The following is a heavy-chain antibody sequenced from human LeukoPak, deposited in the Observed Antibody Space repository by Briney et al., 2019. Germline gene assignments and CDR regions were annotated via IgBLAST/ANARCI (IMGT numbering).Heavy chain of an antibody. D-gene: IGHD2-2*01. V-gene: IGHV1-46*01. CDR2: ISPSGGST. CDR3: ARVVPAAVSPIDAFDI. CDR1: GYTFTSHY. J-gene: IGHJ3*02. Sequence: GASVKVSCKASGYTFTSHYMHWVRQAPEQGLEWMGIISPSGGSTGYAQKFQGRVTMTRDMSISTAYMELSRLRSDDTAVYYCARVVPAAVSPIDAFDIWGRGTMVTVSS.